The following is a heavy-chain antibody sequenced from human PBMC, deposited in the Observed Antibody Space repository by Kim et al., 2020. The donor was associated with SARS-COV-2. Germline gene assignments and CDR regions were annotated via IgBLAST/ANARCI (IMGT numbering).Heavy chain of an antibody. CDR2: IKQDGSEK. CDR1: GFTFSSYW. CDR3: ARDEWALFGGVIVRGGMDV. D-gene: IGHD3-16*02. V-gene: IGHV3-7*03. J-gene: IGHJ6*02. Sequence: GGSLRLSCAASGFTFSSYWMSWVRQAPGKGLEWVANIKQDGSEKYYVDSVKGRFTISRDNAKNSLYLQMNSLRAEDTAVYYCARDEWALFGGVIVRGGMDVWGQGTTVTVSS.